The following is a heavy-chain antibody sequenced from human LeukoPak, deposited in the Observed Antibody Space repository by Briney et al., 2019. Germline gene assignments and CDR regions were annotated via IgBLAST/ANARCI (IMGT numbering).Heavy chain of an antibody. CDR2: IYYNGNT. CDR1: GGSISSYY. V-gene: IGHV4-59*01. Sequence: PSETLSLTCTVSGGSISSYYWTWIRQPPGKRLEWVGYIYYNGNTNYNPSLRSRVTMSLDTSKNQFSLKLSSVTAADTAVYYCARDLNGDCFDYWGQGTLVTVSS. J-gene: IGHJ4*02. D-gene: IGHD4-17*01. CDR3: ARDLNGDCFDY.